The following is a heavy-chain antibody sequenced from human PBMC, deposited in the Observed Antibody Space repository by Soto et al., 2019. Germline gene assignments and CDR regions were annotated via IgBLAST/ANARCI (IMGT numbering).Heavy chain of an antibody. Sequence: ASVKVSCEASGYTFTSYAMHWVRQAPGQRLEWMGWINAGNGNTKYSQKFQGRVTITRDTSASTAYMELSSLRSEDTAVYYCAIAVAGIAAEYYYYGMDVWGQGTTVTVSS. CDR1: GYTFTSYA. CDR2: INAGNGNT. CDR3: AIAVAGIAAEYYYYGMDV. J-gene: IGHJ6*02. V-gene: IGHV1-3*01. D-gene: IGHD6-19*01.